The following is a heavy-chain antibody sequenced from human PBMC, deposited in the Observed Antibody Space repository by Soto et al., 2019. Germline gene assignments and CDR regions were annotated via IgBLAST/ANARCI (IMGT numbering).Heavy chain of an antibody. CDR3: ARGIKPYDFWSGYYRHYYGMDV. CDR2: ISYDGSNK. V-gene: IGHV3-30-3*01. CDR1: GFTFSSYA. D-gene: IGHD3-3*01. J-gene: IGHJ6*02. Sequence: GGSLRLSCAAYGFTFSSYAMHWVRQAPGKGLEWVAVISYDGSNKYYADSVKGRFTISRDNSKNTLYLQMNSLRAEDTAVYYCARGIKPYDFWSGYYRHYYGMDVWGQGTTVTVSS.